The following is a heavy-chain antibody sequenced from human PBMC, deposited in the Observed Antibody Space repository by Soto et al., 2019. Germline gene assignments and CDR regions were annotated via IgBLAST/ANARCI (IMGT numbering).Heavy chain of an antibody. V-gene: IGHV3-30-3*01. J-gene: IGHJ4*02. CDR3: ARERIPSTGSWEG. CDR1: GFTFSNYA. D-gene: IGHD6-19*01. CDR2: ISYDGSNK. Sequence: QVQLVESGGGVVQPGRSLRLSCAASGFTFSNYAMHWVRQAPGKGLEWVAVISYDGSNKYYADSVKGRFTISRDNSKNTLYLQMNSLRADDTAVYYFARERIPSTGSWEGWGQGVLVTVPS.